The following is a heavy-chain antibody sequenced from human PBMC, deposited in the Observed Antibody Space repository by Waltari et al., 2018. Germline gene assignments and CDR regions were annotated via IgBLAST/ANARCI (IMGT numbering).Heavy chain of an antibody. J-gene: IGHJ4*02. CDR1: GDSMSSTYW. V-gene: IGHV4-4*02. Sequence: TLSLTCAVSGDSMSSTYWWSWVRQSPGKGLEWIGQVHGSGKTNYNPSFASRVTVTLHTSANQFSLRVTSATAADTAVYYCGRDRGRGLYLDSWGQGTLVTVSP. D-gene: IGHD2-15*01. CDR2: VHGSGKT. CDR3: GRDRGRGLYLDS.